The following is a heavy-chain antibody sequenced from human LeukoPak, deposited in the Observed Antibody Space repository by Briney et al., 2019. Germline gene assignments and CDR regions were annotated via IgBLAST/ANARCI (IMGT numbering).Heavy chain of an antibody. V-gene: IGHV3-30*02. D-gene: IGHD3-10*01. CDR2: IRYDGSSK. J-gene: IGHJ6*03. Sequence: QPGGSLRLSCAASGFTFNSYGIHWVRQAPGKGLEWVAFIRYDGSSKYYVDSVKGRFTISRDNSKNTLYLQMNSLRAEDTAVYFCARVGYGSGSYYRRMGKNYYYYYMDVWGKGTTVTVSS. CDR1: GFTFNSYG. CDR3: ARVGYGSGSYYRRMGKNYYYYYMDV.